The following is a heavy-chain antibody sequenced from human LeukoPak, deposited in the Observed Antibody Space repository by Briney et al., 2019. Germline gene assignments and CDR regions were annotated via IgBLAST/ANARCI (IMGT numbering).Heavy chain of an antibody. J-gene: IGHJ5*02. CDR1: GYSISSGYY. D-gene: IGHD3-16*01. CDR2: IYHSGST. V-gene: IGHV4-38-2*01. CDR3: ARRVMITFGGVRRNWFDP. Sequence: TSETLSLTCAVSGYSISSGYYWGWIRQPPGKGLEWIGSIYHSGSTYYNPSLKSRVTISVDTSKSQFSLKLSSVTAADTAVYYCARRVMITFGGVRRNWFDPWGQGTLVTVSS.